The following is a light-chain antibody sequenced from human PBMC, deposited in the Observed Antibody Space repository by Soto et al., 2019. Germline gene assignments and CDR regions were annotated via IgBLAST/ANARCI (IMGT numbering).Light chain of an antibody. CDR1: SSNIGDNP. J-gene: IGLJ1*01. Sequence: QSVLTQPPSASGTPGQRVTISCSGSSSNIGDNPVNWYQQVPGAAPKLLIYINDQRPSGVPDRFSGSKSGTSASPAISGLQPEDEADYYCAAWDDSLNALFGTGTKLTVL. CDR2: IND. V-gene: IGLV1-44*01. CDR3: AAWDDSLNAL.